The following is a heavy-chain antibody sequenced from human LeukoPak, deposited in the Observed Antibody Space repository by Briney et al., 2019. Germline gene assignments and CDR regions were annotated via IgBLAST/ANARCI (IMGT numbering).Heavy chain of an antibody. V-gene: IGHV3-33*08. CDR3: ARSEVGATPLALDY. CDR1: GFPFSNYA. Sequence: GGSLRLSCAGSGFPFSNYAMSWVRQAPGKGLEWVAVIWYDGSNKYYADSVKGRFTISRDNSKNTLYLQMNSLRAEDTAVYYCARSEVGATPLALDYWGQGTLVTVSS. D-gene: IGHD1-26*01. J-gene: IGHJ4*02. CDR2: IWYDGSNK.